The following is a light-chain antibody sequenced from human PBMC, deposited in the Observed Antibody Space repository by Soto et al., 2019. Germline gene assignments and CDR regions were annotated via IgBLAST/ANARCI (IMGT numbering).Light chain of an antibody. CDR1: QGVSRK. J-gene: IGKJ4*01. V-gene: IGKV3-15*01. CDR3: QQYHTWPIT. Sequence: DIVMTQSPSTLSVAPGGRVTFPCRASQGVSRKLAWYQHKPGQAPRLLISGASTGATGIPARFSGSGSGTEFTLTISSLQSEDCAIYYCQQYHTWPITFGGGTKVDI. CDR2: GAS.